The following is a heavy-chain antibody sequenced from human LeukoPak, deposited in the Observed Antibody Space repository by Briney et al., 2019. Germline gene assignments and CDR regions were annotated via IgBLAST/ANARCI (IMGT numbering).Heavy chain of an antibody. CDR2: ISGGGGRT. D-gene: IGHD5-24*01. J-gene: IGHJ4*02. CDR1: GFTFSSYS. Sequence: PGGSLRLSCAASGFTFSSYSMNWVRQAPGKGLDWVSGISGGGGRTYYADSVKGRFTISRDNSKNTLYLQMNSLRAEDTAVYYCAKDRDSDGYTNYFDYWGQGTLVTVSS. CDR3: AKDRDSDGYTNYFDY. V-gene: IGHV3-23*01.